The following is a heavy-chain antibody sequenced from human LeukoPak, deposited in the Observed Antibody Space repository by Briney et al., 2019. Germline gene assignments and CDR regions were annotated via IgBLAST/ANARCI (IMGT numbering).Heavy chain of an antibody. CDR1: GGSISSGGYY. CDR3: ARHKDYYDTSGFYSPFDY. V-gene: IGHV4-31*03. Sequence: SQTLSLTCTVSGGSISSGGYYWSWIRQHPGKGLEWIGYIYYSGSTFYNPSLKSRVTISVDTSKNQFSLKLSSVTAADTAVYYCARHKDYYDTSGFYSPFDYWGQGTLVTVSS. D-gene: IGHD3-22*01. CDR2: IYYSGST. J-gene: IGHJ4*02.